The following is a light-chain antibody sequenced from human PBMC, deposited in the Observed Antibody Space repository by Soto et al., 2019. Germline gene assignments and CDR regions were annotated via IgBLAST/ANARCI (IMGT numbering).Light chain of an antibody. J-gene: IGLJ2*01. CDR2: VNSDGGH. V-gene: IGLV4-69*01. CDR3: QTWDTGFVI. Sequence: QLVLTQSPSASASLRASVRLTCTLSRGHSNYAIAWHQQQPEKGPRFLMTVNSDGGHNKGAGIPDRFSGSSSGAARYLTITSLQSEDEADYYCQTWDTGFVIFGGGTKVTVL. CDR1: RGHSNYA.